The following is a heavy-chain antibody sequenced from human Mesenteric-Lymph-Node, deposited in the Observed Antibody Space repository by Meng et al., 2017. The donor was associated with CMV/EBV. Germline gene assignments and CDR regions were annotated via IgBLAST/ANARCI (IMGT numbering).Heavy chain of an antibody. J-gene: IGHJ4*02. CDR3: AKDRSPGSSGWNYFDY. CDR2: VSWNGSRT. Sequence: GESLKISCAAFGFTFSNSDMNWVRQAPGKGLEWVSGVSWNGSRTHYADSVKGRFIISRDNAKNSLYLQMNSLRAEDTALYYCAKDRSPGSSGWNYFDYWGQGTLVTVSS. V-gene: IGHV3-19*01. CDR1: GFTFSNSD. D-gene: IGHD6-19*01.